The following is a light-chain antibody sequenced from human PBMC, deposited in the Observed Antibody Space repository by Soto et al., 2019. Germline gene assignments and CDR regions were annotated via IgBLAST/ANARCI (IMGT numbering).Light chain of an antibody. CDR1: SSDIGGYNS. V-gene: IGLV2-8*01. CDR3: RSYTDRNNLV. J-gene: IGLJ1*01. Sequence: QYALTQSPSASGSPGQSVTISCTGTSSDIGGYNSVSWYQQHPGKAPKVMIYDVSKRPSGVPDRFSGSKSGNTASLTVSALQAEDEADYYCRSYTDRNNLVFGTGTKLTVL. CDR2: DVS.